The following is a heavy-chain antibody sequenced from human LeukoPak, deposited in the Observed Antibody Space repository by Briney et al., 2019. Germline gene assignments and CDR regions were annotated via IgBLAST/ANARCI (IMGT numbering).Heavy chain of an antibody. D-gene: IGHD4/OR15-4a*01. V-gene: IGHV1-69*06. CDR2: IIPNFGTT. Sequence: SAKVSCKASGGTFSNYGLSWVRQAPGQGLEWMGKIIPNFGTTNYAQKFQGRVTLTPDKYTSTAYMELSGQTSEDTAVYFCARLYGGNINWFDPWGQGTLVNVSS. J-gene: IGHJ5*02. CDR1: GGTFSNYG. CDR3: ARLYGGNINWFDP.